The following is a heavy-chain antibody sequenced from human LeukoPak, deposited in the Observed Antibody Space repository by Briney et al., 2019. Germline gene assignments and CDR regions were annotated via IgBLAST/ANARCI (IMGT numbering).Heavy chain of an antibody. CDR1: GFTFSSYG. CDR2: IRYDGSNK. CDR3: AKDASSGWYDPPDY. Sequence: GGSLRLSCAASGFTFSSYGMHWVRQAPGKGLEWVAFIRYDGSNKYYADSVKGRFTISRDNSKNTLYLQMNSLRADDTAVYYCAKDASSGWYDPPDYWGQGTLVTVSS. D-gene: IGHD6-19*01. J-gene: IGHJ4*02. V-gene: IGHV3-30*02.